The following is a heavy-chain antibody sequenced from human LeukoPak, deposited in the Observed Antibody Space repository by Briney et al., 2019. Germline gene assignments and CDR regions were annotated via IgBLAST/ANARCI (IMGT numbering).Heavy chain of an antibody. CDR1: GGSISSYY. D-gene: IGHD5-24*01. V-gene: IGHV4-4*07. J-gene: IGHJ4*02. CDR2: IYTSGST. CDR3: AGLYLPATRFDY. Sequence: PPETLSLTCTVSGGSISSYYWSWIRQPAGKGLEWIGRIYTSGSTNYNPSLKSRVTMSVDTSKNQFSLKLTSVTAADTAVYYCAGLYLPATRFDYWGQGTLVTVSS.